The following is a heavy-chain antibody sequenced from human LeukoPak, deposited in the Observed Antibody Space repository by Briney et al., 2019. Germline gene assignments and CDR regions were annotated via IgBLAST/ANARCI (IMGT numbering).Heavy chain of an antibody. Sequence: SVKVSCKASGGTFSSYAISWVRQAPGQGLEWMGRIIPILGIANYAQKFQGRVTITADKSTSTAYMELSSLRSEDTAVYYCAREPLYCSGGSCYGWWFDPWGQGTLVTVSS. CDR3: AREPLYCSGGSCYGWWFDP. J-gene: IGHJ5*02. CDR2: IIPILGIA. CDR1: GGTFSSYA. D-gene: IGHD2-15*01. V-gene: IGHV1-69*04.